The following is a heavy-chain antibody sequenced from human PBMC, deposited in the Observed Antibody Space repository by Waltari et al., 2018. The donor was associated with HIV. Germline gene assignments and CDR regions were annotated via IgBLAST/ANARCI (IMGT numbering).Heavy chain of an antibody. CDR1: GYTFTSYG. CDR3: ARALWSGYYTPYYFDS. V-gene: IGHV1-18*01. D-gene: IGHD3-3*01. CDR2: ISAYNGHT. Sequence: QVQLVQSGAEVKKPGASVKVSCKASGYTFTSYGISWVRQAPGQGLEWMGWISAYNGHTNYAQKLQGRVTMTTDTSTSTAYMDLRSLRSDDTAFYYCARALWSGYYTPYYFDSWGQGTLVTVSS. J-gene: IGHJ4*02.